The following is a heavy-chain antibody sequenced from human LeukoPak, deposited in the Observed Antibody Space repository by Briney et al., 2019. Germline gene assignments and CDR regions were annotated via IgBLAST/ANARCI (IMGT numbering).Heavy chain of an antibody. D-gene: IGHD4-17*01. CDR3: ARVLWNGDYPRFDY. CDR2: IYSGGTT. CDR1: GFSVSSNY. Sequence: GGSLRLSCAASGFSVSSNYMNWVRQAPGKGLEWVSIIYSGGTTYYADSVKGRFTISRDNSKNTLHLQMNSLRAEDTAVYYCARVLWNGDYPRFDYWGQGTLVTVSS. J-gene: IGHJ4*02. V-gene: IGHV3-53*01.